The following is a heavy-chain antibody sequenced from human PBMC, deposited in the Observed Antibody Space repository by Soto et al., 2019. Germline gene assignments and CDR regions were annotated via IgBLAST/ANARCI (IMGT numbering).Heavy chain of an antibody. J-gene: IGHJ4*02. CDR1: GFTFSSYG. CDR3: AREQLVREGPLDY. D-gene: IGHD6-6*01. V-gene: IGHV3-33*01. Sequence: QPGGSLRLSCAASGFTFSSYGMHWFRQAPGKGLEWVAVIWYDGSNKYYADSVKGRFTISRDNSKNTLYLQMNSLRAEDTAVYYCAREQLVREGPLDYWGQGTLVTVS. CDR2: IWYDGSNK.